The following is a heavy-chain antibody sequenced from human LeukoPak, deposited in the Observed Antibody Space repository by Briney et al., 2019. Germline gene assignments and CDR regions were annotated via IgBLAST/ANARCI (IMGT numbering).Heavy chain of an antibody. CDR3: AKSFNWAFDY. V-gene: IGHV3-48*02. CDR2: ISSGSDTK. Sequence: GGSLRLSCAASGFMFSGYSMTWVRQAPGKGLEWVAHISSGSDTKYYADSVKGRFTISRDNAKNTLYLQMNSLRDEDTAVYYCAKSFNWAFDYWGQGTLVTVSS. CDR1: GFMFSGYS. D-gene: IGHD7-27*01. J-gene: IGHJ4*02.